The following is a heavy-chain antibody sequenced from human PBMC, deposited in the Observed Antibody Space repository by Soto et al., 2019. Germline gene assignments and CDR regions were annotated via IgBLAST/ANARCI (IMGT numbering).Heavy chain of an antibody. D-gene: IGHD1-26*01. Sequence: SETLSLTCAVYGGPFSAYYWSWIRQPPGKGLEWIGEINHSGSTNYNPSLKSRVTISVDTSKDQFSLSLSSVTAADTAVYYCARVSSGVGPDYWGQGTLVTVSS. J-gene: IGHJ4*02. V-gene: IGHV4-34*01. CDR2: INHSGST. CDR3: ARVSSGVGPDY. CDR1: GGPFSAYY.